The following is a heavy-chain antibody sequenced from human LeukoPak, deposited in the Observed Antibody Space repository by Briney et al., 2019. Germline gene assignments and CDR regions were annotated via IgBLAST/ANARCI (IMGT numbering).Heavy chain of an antibody. D-gene: IGHD3-22*01. J-gene: IGHJ6*02. CDR1: GFTFSSYA. CDR3: AKYDSSGYYYYYYGMDV. Sequence: QTGGSLRLSCAASGFTFSSYAMSWVRQAPGKGLEWVSAISGSGGSTYYADSVKGRFTISRDNSKNTLYLQMNSLRAEDTAVYYCAKYDSSGYYYYYYGMDVWGQGTTVTVSS. CDR2: ISGSGGST. V-gene: IGHV3-23*01.